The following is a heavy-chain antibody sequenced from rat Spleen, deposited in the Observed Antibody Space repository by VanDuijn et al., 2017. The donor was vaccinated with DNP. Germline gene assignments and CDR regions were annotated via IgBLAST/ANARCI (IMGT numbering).Heavy chain of an antibody. V-gene: IGHV5-31*01. Sequence: EVQLVESGGDLVQPGRSLKLSCVASGFTFSNRWMFWIRQAPGKGLEWMASITAGGEYTYSPDSVKGRFTISRDNTKNTLYLQMNSLRSEDTATYYCARGGRSYFDYWGHGVMVTVSS. J-gene: IGHJ2*01. D-gene: IGHD1-11*01. CDR1: GFTFSNRW. CDR3: ARGGRSYFDY. CDR2: ITAGGEYT.